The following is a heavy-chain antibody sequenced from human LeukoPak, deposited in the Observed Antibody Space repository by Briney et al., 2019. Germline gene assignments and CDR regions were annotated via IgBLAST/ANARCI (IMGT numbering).Heavy chain of an antibody. CDR2: IIPILGIA. J-gene: IGHJ4*02. V-gene: IGHV1-69*04. Sequence: SVKVSCKASGGTFSSYAISWVRQAPGQGLEWMGRIIPILGIANYAQKFQGRVTITADKSTSTAYMELSSLKSEDTAVYYCAREAVTTPYFDYWGQGTLVTVSS. CDR1: GGTFSSYA. D-gene: IGHD4-4*01. CDR3: AREAVTTPYFDY.